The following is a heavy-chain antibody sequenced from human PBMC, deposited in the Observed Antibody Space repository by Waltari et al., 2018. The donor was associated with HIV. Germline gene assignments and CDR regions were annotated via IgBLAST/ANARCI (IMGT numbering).Heavy chain of an antibody. J-gene: IGHJ4*02. CDR1: GFNCNNYD. D-gene: IGHD6-19*01. CDR3: ARGADWLVNVLEY. V-gene: IGHV1-3*01. CDR2: INVGIYET. Sequence: QVQLVQSGAEVKKPGASGKVAWEAFGFNCNNYDIHWMRQATGQGLESMGWINVGIYETRDSQVFKYRFTFTRDTSETTVFMELISLKSADTALYFCARGADWLVNVLEYWGPGTLVTVSS.